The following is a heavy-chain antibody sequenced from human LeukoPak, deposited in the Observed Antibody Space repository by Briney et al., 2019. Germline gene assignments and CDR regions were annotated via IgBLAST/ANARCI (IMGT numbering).Heavy chain of an antibody. CDR1: GGSFSGYY. CDR3: ARGLGEVDTAINDY. Sequence: PSGTLSLTCAVYGGSFSGYYWSWIRQPPGKGLEWIGEINHSGSTNYNPSLKSRVTISVDTSKNQFSLKLSSVTAADTAVYYCARGLGEVDTAINDYWGQGTLVTVSS. V-gene: IGHV4-34*01. J-gene: IGHJ4*02. D-gene: IGHD5-18*01. CDR2: INHSGST.